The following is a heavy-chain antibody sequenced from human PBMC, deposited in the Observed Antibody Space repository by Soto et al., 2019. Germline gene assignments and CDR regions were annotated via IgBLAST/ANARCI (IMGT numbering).Heavy chain of an antibody. D-gene: IGHD6-13*01. CDR1: GFPPSTSGMC. V-gene: IGHV2-70*11. Sequence: SGPTLVNPTQTLTLTCTFSGFPPSTSGMCVNWVRQPPGKALEWLARIDWDDDKYYSTSLKTRLTISKDTSKNQVVLTMTNMDPVDTATYYCARMERYSSSWFRVDYWGQGALVTVSS. CDR2: IDWDDDK. J-gene: IGHJ4*02. CDR3: ARMERYSSSWFRVDY.